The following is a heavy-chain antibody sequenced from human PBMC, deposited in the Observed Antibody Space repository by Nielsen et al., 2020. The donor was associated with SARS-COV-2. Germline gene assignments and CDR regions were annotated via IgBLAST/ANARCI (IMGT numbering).Heavy chain of an antibody. D-gene: IGHD2-15*01. V-gene: IGHV3-30*03. CDR1: AFTFSTYW. J-gene: IGHJ4*02. CDR2: IRPDDGKT. Sequence: GESLKISCAASAFTFSTYWMHWVRQAPGKGLEWVSGIRPDDGKTFYADYVKGRFTISRDNSKNTLYLQMNSLRAEDTAVYYCARAPWFCSGGSCYRNHFDYWGQGTLVTVSS. CDR3: ARAPWFCSGGSCYRNHFDY.